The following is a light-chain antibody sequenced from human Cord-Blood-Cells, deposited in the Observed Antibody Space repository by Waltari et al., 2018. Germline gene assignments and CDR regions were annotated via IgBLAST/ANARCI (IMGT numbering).Light chain of an antibody. CDR2: QDS. Sequence: SYELTQPPSVSVSPGQTASITGSGDKLGDNYACWYQQKPGQSPVLVIYQDSKQPPGIPERFSGSNSGNTATLTISGTQAMDEADYYCQAWDSSTYVFGTGTKVTVL. J-gene: IGLJ1*01. CDR1: KLGDNY. V-gene: IGLV3-1*01. CDR3: QAWDSSTYV.